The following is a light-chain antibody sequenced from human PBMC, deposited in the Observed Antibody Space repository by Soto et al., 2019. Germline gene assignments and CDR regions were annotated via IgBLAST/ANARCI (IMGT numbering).Light chain of an antibody. CDR3: QQYNSAPRT. V-gene: IGKV1-5*01. CDR1: QSVDKW. CDR2: DAS. Sequence: DIQMTQSPSTLSASVGDRVTITCRASQSVDKWLAWYQQKPGKAPQVLIWDASCLQRGVPSRFSGSGFGTEFTLTISRLQPDDFATYYCQQYNSAPRTFGQGTKVDIK. J-gene: IGKJ1*01.